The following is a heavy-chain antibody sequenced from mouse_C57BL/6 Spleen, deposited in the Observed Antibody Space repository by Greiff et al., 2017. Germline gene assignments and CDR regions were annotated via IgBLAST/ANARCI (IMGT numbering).Heavy chain of an antibody. CDR3: ARSFTTVVNFDV. CDR2: INPNNGGT. CDR1: GYTFTDYN. D-gene: IGHD1-1*01. V-gene: IGHV1-18*01. J-gene: IGHJ1*03. Sequence: VQLKQSGPELVKPGASVKIPCKASGYTFTDYNMDWVKQSHGKSLEWIGDINPNNGGTIYNQKFKGKATLTVDKSSSTAYMELRSLTSEDTAVYYCARSFTTVVNFDVWGTGTTVTVSS.